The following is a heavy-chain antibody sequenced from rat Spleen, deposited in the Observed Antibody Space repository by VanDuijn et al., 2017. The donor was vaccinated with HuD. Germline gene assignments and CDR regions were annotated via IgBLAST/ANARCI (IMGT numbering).Heavy chain of an antibody. V-gene: IGHV5-20*01. CDR2: ISYDGGGT. D-gene: IGHD1-12*01. CDR3: KTDRRYYDSGYVMDA. Sequence: EVQLVESRGDLVQPGRSMQLSCAASGFTFSNYYMAWVRQAPTKGMEWVASISYDGGGTYYRDSVRGRVTISRDNAKSSLYLQMDSLRSEDTATDYCKTDRRYYDSGYVMDAGGQGASVTVSS. CDR1: GFTFSNYY. J-gene: IGHJ4*01.